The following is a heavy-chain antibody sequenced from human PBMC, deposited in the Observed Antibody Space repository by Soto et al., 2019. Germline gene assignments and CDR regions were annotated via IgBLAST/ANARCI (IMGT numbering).Heavy chain of an antibody. CDR2: VSSSGGST. D-gene: IGHD3-10*01. CDR1: GFTFSTYA. V-gene: IGHV3-23*01. CDR3: VSGTRDYYHMDV. Sequence: GGSLRLSCGSSGFTFSTYAMSWVRQAPEKGLEWVSGVSSSGGSTFYADSVKGRFTISRDNSKNTLYLQMNSLRAGDTAVYFCVSGTRDYYHMDVWGKGTTVTVSS. J-gene: IGHJ6*03.